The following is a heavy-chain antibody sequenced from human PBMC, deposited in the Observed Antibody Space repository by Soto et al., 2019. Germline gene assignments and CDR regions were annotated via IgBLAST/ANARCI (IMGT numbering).Heavy chain of an antibody. J-gene: IGHJ4*02. V-gene: IGHV3-23*01. Sequence: EVQLLESGGGLVQPGGSLRLSCAASGFTFSNYAVTWVRQAPGKGLEWVSTISGSGGSTYYADSVKGRFTISRDNSKNTLYLQMNSLRAEDTAVYYCANDQGSSCYEIDHWGQGTLVTVSS. CDR2: ISGSGGST. CDR1: GFTFSNYA. CDR3: ANDQGSSCYEIDH. D-gene: IGHD6-13*01.